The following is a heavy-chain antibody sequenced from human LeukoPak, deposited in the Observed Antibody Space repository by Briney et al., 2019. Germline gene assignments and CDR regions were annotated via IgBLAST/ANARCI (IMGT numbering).Heavy chain of an antibody. Sequence: PLETLSLTCTVSGGSISSIIYYWGWIRQPPGKGLEWIGTIYYSGSTYYNVSLKSRVTISVDTSRNQFSLKLSSVTAADTAVYYCARHSRSVDYGSGSYTWDYWGQGTLVTVSS. CDR2: IYYSGST. V-gene: IGHV4-39*01. D-gene: IGHD3-10*01. CDR3: ARHSRSVDYGSGSYTWDY. CDR1: GGSISSIIYY. J-gene: IGHJ4*02.